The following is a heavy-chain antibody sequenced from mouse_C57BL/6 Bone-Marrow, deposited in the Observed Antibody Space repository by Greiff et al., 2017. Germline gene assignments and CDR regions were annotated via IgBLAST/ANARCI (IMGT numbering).Heavy chain of an antibody. CDR1: GYTFTSYW. Sequence: VQLQQPGAELVKPGASVKLSCKASGYTFTSYWMHWVKQRPGQGLEWIGMIHPNSGSTNYNEKFKSKATLTVDKSSSTAYMQLSSLTSEDSAVYYCARTGYYVGSRAIDYWGQGTSVTVSS. J-gene: IGHJ4*01. D-gene: IGHD1-1*01. CDR3: ARTGYYVGSRAIDY. CDR2: IHPNSGST. V-gene: IGHV1-64*01.